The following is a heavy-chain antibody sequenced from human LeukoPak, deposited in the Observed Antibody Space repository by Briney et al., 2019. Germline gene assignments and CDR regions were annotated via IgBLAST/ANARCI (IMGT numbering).Heavy chain of an antibody. CDR3: AKESPSNHYDSSSLDY. V-gene: IGHV3-30*18. CDR1: GFTFSSYG. D-gene: IGHD3-22*01. CDR2: ISYDGSNK. J-gene: IGHJ4*02. Sequence: GRSLRLSCAASGFTFSSYGMHWVRQAPGKGLEWVAVISYDGSNKYYADSVKGRFTISRDNSKNTLYLQMNSLRAEDTAVYYCAKESPSNHYDSSSLDYWGQGTLVTVCS.